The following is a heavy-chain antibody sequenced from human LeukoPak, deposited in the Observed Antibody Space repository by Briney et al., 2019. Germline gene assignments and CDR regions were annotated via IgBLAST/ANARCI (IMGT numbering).Heavy chain of an antibody. J-gene: IGHJ4*02. CDR3: ARQYDYGDYKYYFDY. CDR1: SYTFTNYG. CDR2: VSPYNENT. Sequence: ASVKVSCKASSYTFTNYGINWVRQAPGQGLEWMGWVSPYNENTKYAQKFQGRVTMTTDTSTSTAYMELRSLRSDDTAVYYCARQYDYGDYKYYFDYWGQGTLVTVSS. D-gene: IGHD4-17*01. V-gene: IGHV1-18*01.